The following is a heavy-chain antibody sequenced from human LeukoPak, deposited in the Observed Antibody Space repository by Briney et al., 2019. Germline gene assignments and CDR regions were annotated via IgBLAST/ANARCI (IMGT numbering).Heavy chain of an antibody. Sequence: ASVTVSCKASGYTFTGHYLHWVRQAPGQGLEWMRWINPNSGGTNFAQKWQGRVTMTRDTSINTVYMELSRLRSDDTAVYYCARDYHPDYTGTDWFDPWGQGTLVTVSS. D-gene: IGHD4-11*01. J-gene: IGHJ5*02. CDR1: GYTFTGHY. CDR3: ARDYHPDYTGTDWFDP. V-gene: IGHV1-2*02. CDR2: INPNSGGT.